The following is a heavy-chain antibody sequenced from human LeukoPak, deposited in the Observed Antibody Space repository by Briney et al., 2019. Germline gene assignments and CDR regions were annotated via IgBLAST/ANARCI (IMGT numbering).Heavy chain of an antibody. V-gene: IGHV3-7*03. CDR3: ARVGYCSGGSCYAAYYYYGMDV. D-gene: IGHD2-15*01. Sequence: GGSLRLSCAASGFTFSSYWMSWVRQAPGKGLEWVANIKQDGSEKYYVDSVKGRFTIPRDNAKNSLYLQMNSLRAEDTAVYYCARVGYCSGGSCYAAYYYYGMDVWGQGTTVTVSS. CDR2: IKQDGSEK. J-gene: IGHJ6*02. CDR1: GFTFSSYW.